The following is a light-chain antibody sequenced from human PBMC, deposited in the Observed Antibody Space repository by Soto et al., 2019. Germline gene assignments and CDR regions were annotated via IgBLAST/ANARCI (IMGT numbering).Light chain of an antibody. CDR2: EVT. V-gene: IGLV2-14*01. CDR3: SSYTIRNTWV. Sequence: QSALTQPASVTGSPGQSITLSCTGTTSDVGGYDRVSWFQQYPGTAPKLIIYEVTDRPSGVSDRFSGSKSVNTASLTISGLQPEDEADYYCSSYTIRNTWVFGGGTKLTVL. CDR1: TSDVGGYDR. J-gene: IGLJ3*02.